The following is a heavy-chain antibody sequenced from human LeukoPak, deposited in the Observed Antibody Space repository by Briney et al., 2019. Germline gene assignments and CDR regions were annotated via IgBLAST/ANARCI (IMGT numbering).Heavy chain of an antibody. CDR1: GFTFDDYA. CDR2: ISWNSGSI. J-gene: IGHJ4*02. Sequence: SLRLSCAASGFTFDDYAMHWVRQAPGKGLEWVSGISWNSGSIGYADSVKGRFTISRDNAKNSLYLQMNSLRAEDTAVYYCAREASGSYYLFDYWGQGTLVTVSS. CDR3: AREASGSYYLFDY. V-gene: IGHV3-9*01. D-gene: IGHD1-26*01.